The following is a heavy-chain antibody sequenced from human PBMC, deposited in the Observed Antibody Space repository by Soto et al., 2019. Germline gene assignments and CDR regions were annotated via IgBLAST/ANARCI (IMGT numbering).Heavy chain of an antibody. J-gene: IGHJ5*02. CDR1: GFSLSTSGVG. CDR2: IYWDDDK. Sequence: QITLKESGPPLVKPTQTLTLTCTFSGFSLSTSGVGVGWIRQPPGKALEWLALIYWDDDKRYSPSLKSRRTSPSDTSCSPLVHTMTKMLPVDIATCYCCHRRRCCSGNICYSIWSAPWGQVTLVTVSS. D-gene: IGHD2-15*01. CDR3: CHRRRCCSGNICYSIWSAP. V-gene: IGHV2-5*02.